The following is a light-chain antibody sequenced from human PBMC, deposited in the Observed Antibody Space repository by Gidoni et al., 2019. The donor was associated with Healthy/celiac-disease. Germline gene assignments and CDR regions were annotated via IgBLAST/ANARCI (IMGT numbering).Light chain of an antibody. CDR3: QQYGSSPPMYT. Sequence: ETVLTQSPGTLSLSPGESATLSCRASQSVSSSYLAWYQQKPGQAPRLLIYGASSRATGIPDRFRGSGSGTDFTLTISRLEPEDFAVYYCQQYGSSPPMYTFXPXTKLEIK. CDR2: GAS. V-gene: IGKV3-20*01. CDR1: QSVSSSY. J-gene: IGKJ2*01.